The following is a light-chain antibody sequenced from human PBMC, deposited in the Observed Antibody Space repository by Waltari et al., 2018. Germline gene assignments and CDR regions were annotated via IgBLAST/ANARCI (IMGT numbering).Light chain of an antibody. J-gene: IGLJ2*01. CDR1: SLRNYY. V-gene: IGLV3-19*01. CDR2: GKN. Sequence: SSELTQDPAVSVALGQTVRITCQGDSLRNYYASWYQQKPGQAPVLVIYGKNNRPSGIPDRFSGSSSGSTASLTIPGAQADDEADYYCNSRDSSGNHHLVFGGGTKLTVL. CDR3: NSRDSSGNHHLV.